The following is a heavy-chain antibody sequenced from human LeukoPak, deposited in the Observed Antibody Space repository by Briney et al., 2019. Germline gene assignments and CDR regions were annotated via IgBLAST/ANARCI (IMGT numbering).Heavy chain of an antibody. CDR3: AKVRFLDEGHPLDF. Sequence: GASVKVSCKASGYSFTGYYIYWVRQAPGQGIEWLGWINPNSGDLDSAQRLQGRVTMTRDTSINTAYMELRRLRSDDTAMYFCAKVRFLDEGHPLDFWGQGTLVTVSS. CDR1: GYSFTGYY. J-gene: IGHJ4*02. D-gene: IGHD3-9*01. CDR2: INPNSGDL. V-gene: IGHV1-2*02.